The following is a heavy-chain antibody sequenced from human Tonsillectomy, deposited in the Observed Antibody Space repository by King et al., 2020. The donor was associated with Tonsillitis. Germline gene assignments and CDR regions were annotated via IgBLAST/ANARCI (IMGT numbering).Heavy chain of an antibody. J-gene: IGHJ4*02. CDR1: GFTFSNYV. CDR3: AKNPVTSGWWDFDY. D-gene: IGHD6-19*01. CDR2: ISGSADTT. Sequence: VQLVESGGGLVQPGGSLRLSCAASGFTFSNYVMNWVRQAPGKGLEWVSSISGSADTTYYADSVKGRFTISRDNSKNTLYLQMNSLRAEDTAVYYCAKNPVTSGWWDFDYWGQGTLVTVSS. V-gene: IGHV3-23*04.